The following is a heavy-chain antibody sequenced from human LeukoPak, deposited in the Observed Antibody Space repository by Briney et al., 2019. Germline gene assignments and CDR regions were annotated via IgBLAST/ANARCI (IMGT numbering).Heavy chain of an antibody. Sequence: PSETLSPTCVVFGGSFSDYYWTWVRQPPGKGLEWTGEINHGGTTKYNPSLKSRVAISIHTSNNQFSLKLNSVTAADTAVYYCARGEGTLAGRRWPYSFYYYVDVWGKGTTVTVSS. V-gene: IGHV4-34*01. CDR3: ARGEGTLAGRRWPYSFYYYVDV. CDR2: INHGGTT. J-gene: IGHJ6*03. D-gene: IGHD6-19*01. CDR1: GGSFSDYY.